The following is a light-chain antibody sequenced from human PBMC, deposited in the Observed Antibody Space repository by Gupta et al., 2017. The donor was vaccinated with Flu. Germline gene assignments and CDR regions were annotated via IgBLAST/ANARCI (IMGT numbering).Light chain of an antibody. J-gene: IGKJ1*01. CDR3: MQYNKWPPT. CDR1: PSRPRGNGRSY. Sequence: TPGAAAPRDCRSSPSRPRGNGRSYLEWYEQRPGQAPRVLMYGGSTRATGVPDRFSGSGSGTEFTLIISSVETEDIGIYFCMQYNKWPPTFGQGTQVEIK. CDR2: GGS. V-gene: IGKV2-28*01.